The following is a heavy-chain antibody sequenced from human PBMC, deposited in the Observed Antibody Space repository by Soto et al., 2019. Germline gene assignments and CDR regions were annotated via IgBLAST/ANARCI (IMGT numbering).Heavy chain of an antibody. Sequence: VQLLESGGGLVQPGGSLRLSCAASGFTFSSYAMSWVRQAPGKGLEWVSAISGSGGSTYYADSVKGRFTISRDNSKNRLYLQMNSLRAGDTAVYYCATYIVVVPAAITGWWGDAFDFWGQGTMVTVSS. CDR1: GFTFSSYA. CDR2: ISGSGGST. D-gene: IGHD2-2*01. J-gene: IGHJ3*01. CDR3: ATYIVVVPAAITGWWGDAFDF. V-gene: IGHV3-23*01.